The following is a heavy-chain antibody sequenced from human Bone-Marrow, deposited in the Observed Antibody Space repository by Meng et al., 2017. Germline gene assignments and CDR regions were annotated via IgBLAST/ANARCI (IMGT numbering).Heavy chain of an antibody. Sequence: GGSLRLSCAASGFTFSSYAMHWVRQAPGKGLEWVSSISSSSSYIYYADSVKGRFTISRDNSKNTLYLQMNSLRAEDTAVYYCAKDPTKYSSGLLAFDIWGQGTMVTVSS. D-gene: IGHD6-19*01. CDR2: ISSSSSYI. CDR3: AKDPTKYSSGLLAFDI. V-gene: IGHV3-21*04. J-gene: IGHJ3*02. CDR1: GFTFSSYA.